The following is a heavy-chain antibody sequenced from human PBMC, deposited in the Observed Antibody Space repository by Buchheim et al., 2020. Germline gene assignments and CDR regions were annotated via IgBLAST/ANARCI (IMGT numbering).Heavy chain of an antibody. J-gene: IGHJ4*02. V-gene: IGHV3-30-3*01. Sequence: QVQLVESGGGVVQPGRSLRLSCAASGFTFSSYAMHWVRQAPGKGLEWVAVISYDGSNKYYADSVKGRFTISRDNSKNTLYLQMNSLRAEDTAVYYCAGSPVLRGYSYGHYFDYWGQGTL. CDR3: AGSPVLRGYSYGHYFDY. CDR2: ISYDGSNK. CDR1: GFTFSSYA. D-gene: IGHD5-18*01.